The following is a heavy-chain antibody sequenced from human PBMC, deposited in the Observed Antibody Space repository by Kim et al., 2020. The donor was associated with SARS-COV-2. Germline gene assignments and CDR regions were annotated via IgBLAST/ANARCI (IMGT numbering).Heavy chain of an antibody. V-gene: IGHV3-23*01. CDR3: AKAAAAARRDYFDY. D-gene: IGHD6-13*01. J-gene: IGHJ4*02. Sequence: ADSVKGRFTISRDNSKNTLYLQMNSLRAEDTAVYYCAKAAAAARRDYFDYWGQGTLVTVSS.